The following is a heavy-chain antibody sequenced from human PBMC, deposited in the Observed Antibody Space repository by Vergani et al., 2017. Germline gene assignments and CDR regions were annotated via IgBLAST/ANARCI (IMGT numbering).Heavy chain of an antibody. CDR2: IYHSGST. Sequence: QVQLQESGPGLVKPSGTLSLTCAVSGGSISSSNWWSLVRRPPGKGLEWIGEIYHSGSTNYNPSLKSRVTISVDNSKNQFSLKLSSVTAADTAVYYCARRTFLAAAGSGTXFDYWGQGTLVTVSS. J-gene: IGHJ4*02. V-gene: IGHV4-4*02. D-gene: IGHD6-13*01. CDR1: GGSISSSNW. CDR3: ARRTFLAAAGSGTXFDY.